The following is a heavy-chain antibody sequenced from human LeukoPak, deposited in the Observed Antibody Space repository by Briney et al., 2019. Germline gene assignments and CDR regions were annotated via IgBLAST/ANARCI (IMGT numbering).Heavy chain of an antibody. CDR1: GYTFTNYY. V-gene: IGHV1-46*01. CDR3: AREGEIGYDLSDY. Sequence: ASVKVSCKASGYTFTNYYMNWVRQAPGQGLEWMGIVNPSGGSTSYAQKFQGRVTVTRDTSTSTVYMELSSLRSEDTAMYYCAREGEIGYDLSDYWGQGTLVTVSS. J-gene: IGHJ4*02. CDR2: VNPSGGST. D-gene: IGHD5-12*01.